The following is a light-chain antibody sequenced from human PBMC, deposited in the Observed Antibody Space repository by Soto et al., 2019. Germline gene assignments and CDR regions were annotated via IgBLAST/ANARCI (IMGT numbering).Light chain of an antibody. V-gene: IGKV3-11*01. CDR2: DSY. J-gene: IGKJ1*01. CDR1: QCVSFY. CDR3: QRDGT. Sequence: ELVLTQAPATLSLAPGERATLSCSARQCVSFYLGWYQKKPGQAPMLLIYDSYNRATGIPARFSGSGSGTAFTLTISNLASADFAVYYCQRDGTFGQGTKIDIK.